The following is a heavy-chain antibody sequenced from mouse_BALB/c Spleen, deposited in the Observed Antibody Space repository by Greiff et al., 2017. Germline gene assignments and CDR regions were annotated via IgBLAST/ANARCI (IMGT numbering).Heavy chain of an antibody. D-gene: IGHD4-1*01. J-gene: IGHJ3*01. V-gene: IGHV1-7*01. CDR3: ATGTTFAY. CDR1: GYTFTSYW. CDR2: INPSTGYT. Sequence: QVQLQQSGAELAKPGASVKMSCKASGYTFTSYWMHWVKQRPGQGLEWIGYINPSTGYTEYNQKFKDKATLTADKSSSTAYMQLSSLTSEDSAVYYCATGTTFAYWGQGTLVTVSA.